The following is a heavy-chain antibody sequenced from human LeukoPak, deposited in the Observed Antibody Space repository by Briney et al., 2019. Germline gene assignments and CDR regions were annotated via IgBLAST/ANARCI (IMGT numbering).Heavy chain of an antibody. Sequence: ASVKVSCTASAYTFTGYYMHWVRQPPGQGLEWMGWINPDSGGTNYPHKVQGRVTMTRDTSISTAYMEVGRLRSDDTAVYYCAREGSGWYGNFDYWGQGTLVTVSS. CDR3: AREGSGWYGNFDY. J-gene: IGHJ4*02. CDR1: AYTFTGYY. V-gene: IGHV1-2*02. CDR2: INPDSGGT. D-gene: IGHD6-19*01.